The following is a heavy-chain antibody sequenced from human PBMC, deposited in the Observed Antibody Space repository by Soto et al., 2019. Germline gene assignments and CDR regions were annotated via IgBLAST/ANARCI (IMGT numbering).Heavy chain of an antibody. CDR1: GFTFSSYG. D-gene: IGHD1-26*01. CDR3: ASEGGLSGSYYISSSYYFDY. Sequence: QVQLVESGGGVVQPGRSLRLSCVASGFTFSSYGMHWVRQAPGKGLEWVAIISYDGSNTYYADSVKGRFTISRDNSKNTLYLQMNSLRGEDTSVYYWASEGGLSGSYYISSSYYFDYWGQGTLVTVSS. J-gene: IGHJ4*02. V-gene: IGHV3-30*03. CDR2: ISYDGSNT.